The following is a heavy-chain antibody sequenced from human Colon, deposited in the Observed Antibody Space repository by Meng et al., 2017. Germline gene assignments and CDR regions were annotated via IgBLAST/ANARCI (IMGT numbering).Heavy chain of an antibody. D-gene: IGHD3-9*01. CDR2: IRSKAYGGTT. Sequence: GSLRLSCTASGFTFGDYAMSWFRQAPGKGLEWVGFIRSKAYGGTTEYAASVKGRFTISRDDSKSIAYLQMNSLKTEDTAVYYCTRERGSSSYFESNYWGQGTLVTVSS. V-gene: IGHV3-49*03. CDR3: TRERGSSSYFESNY. CDR1: GFTFGDYA. J-gene: IGHJ4*02.